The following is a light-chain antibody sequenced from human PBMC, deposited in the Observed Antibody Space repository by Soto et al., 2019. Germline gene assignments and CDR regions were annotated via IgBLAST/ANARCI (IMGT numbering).Light chain of an antibody. CDR1: SRDVGAYKF. Sequence: QSALTQPASVSGSPGQSITISCTGTSRDVGAYKFVSWYQQLPGKAPKLLIYEVSNRPSGVSNRFSGSKSGNTASLTISGLQSEDEADYYCSSYTSSATRVFGRGTQVTVL. V-gene: IGLV2-14*01. CDR3: SSYTSSATRV. CDR2: EVS. J-gene: IGLJ2*01.